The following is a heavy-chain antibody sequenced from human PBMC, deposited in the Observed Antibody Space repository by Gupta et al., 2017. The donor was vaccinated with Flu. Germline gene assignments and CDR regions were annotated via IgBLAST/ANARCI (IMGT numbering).Heavy chain of an antibody. CDR1: GYYFTHYG. CDR3: ARDAGEGPNSICSIGFDP. Sequence: QVQLVQSVAEVKKPGASVKISCRACGYYFTHYGLHWVRQAPGTRLVWMGWISAGNDNTKYSQKYQGRVTITRDTSASTDYLELSSLTSEATAVYYWARDAGEGPNSICSIGFDPWGQGTLVTVSS. CDR2: ISAGNDNT. J-gene: IGHJ5*02. D-gene: IGHD2-8*01. V-gene: IGHV1-3*01.